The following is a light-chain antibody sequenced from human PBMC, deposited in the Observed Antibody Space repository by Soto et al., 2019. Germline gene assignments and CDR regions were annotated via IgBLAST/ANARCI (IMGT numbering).Light chain of an antibody. V-gene: IGLV1-44*01. CDR3: AAWDDSLNGVV. J-gene: IGLJ2*01. CDR1: SSNIGSNT. CDR2: SNN. Sequence: QSVLTQPPSASGTPGQRVTISCSGSSSNIGSNTVNWYQQLPGTAPKLLIYSNNQRPSGVPDRFSGSKSGTSASLAICGLQSEDEGDYYCAAWDDSLNGVVFGGGTKLTVL.